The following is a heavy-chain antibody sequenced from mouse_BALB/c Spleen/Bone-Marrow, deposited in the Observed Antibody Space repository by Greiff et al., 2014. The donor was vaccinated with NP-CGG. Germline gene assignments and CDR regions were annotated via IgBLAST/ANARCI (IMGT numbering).Heavy chain of an antibody. Sequence: VQLVESGAELVKPGASVKLSCKASGYTFTSYYMYWVKQRPGQGLEWIGEINPSDGGINFNEKFKSKTALTVDKSSNTAYVQLSSLTSEDSAVYHCTRSNYGYWFFDVWGAGTTVTVSS. J-gene: IGHJ1*01. V-gene: IGHV1S81*02. CDR3: TRSNYGYWFFDV. CDR1: GYTFTSYY. D-gene: IGHD1-1*01. CDR2: INPSDGGI.